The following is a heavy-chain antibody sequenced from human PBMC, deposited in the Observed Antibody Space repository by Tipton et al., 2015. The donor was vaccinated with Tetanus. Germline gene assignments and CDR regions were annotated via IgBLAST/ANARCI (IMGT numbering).Heavy chain of an antibody. D-gene: IGHD1-26*01. J-gene: IGHJ4*02. V-gene: IGHV4-31*03. Sequence: LVKPTQTLSLTCTVSGGSITSGGYYWSWIRQHPGKGLERIGDIYYSGSTYYNPSLKSRVTISVDTSKNQFSLKLNSVTAADTAVYYCARDQARGARGWNYFDYWGQGTLVTVSS. CDR2: IYYSGST. CDR1: GGSITSGGYY. CDR3: ARDQARGARGWNYFDY.